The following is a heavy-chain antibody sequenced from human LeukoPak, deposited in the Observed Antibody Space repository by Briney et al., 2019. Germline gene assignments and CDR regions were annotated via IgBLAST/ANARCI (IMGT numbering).Heavy chain of an antibody. D-gene: IGHD3-10*01. J-gene: IGHJ4*02. V-gene: IGHV1-3*01. CDR1: GYTFTTYA. CDR2: INVGNGNT. CDR3: ARALLYYYTSGSYYNGPFDY. Sequence: ASVTVSCKASGYTFTTYAMHWVRQAPGQRLEWMGWINVGNGNTKYSQKFQDRVTITRYTSASTAYMELSRLRSEDTAVYYCARALLYYYTSGSYYNGPFDYWGQGTLVTVSS.